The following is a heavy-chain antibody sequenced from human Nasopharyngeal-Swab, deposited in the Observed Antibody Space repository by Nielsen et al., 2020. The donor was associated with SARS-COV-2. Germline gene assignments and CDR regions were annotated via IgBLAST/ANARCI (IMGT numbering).Heavy chain of an antibody. CDR1: GFTFTNYW. CDR2: IKQDGSEK. CDR3: ARERFCSSTSCYPEYFQH. Sequence: GRSLRLSCAASGFTFTNYWMSWVRQAPGKGLEWVANIKQDGSEKYYVDSVKGRFTISRDNAKNSLYLQMNSLRVEDTAVYYCARERFCSSTSCYPEYFQHWGQGTLVTVSS. V-gene: IGHV3-7*01. D-gene: IGHD2-2*01. J-gene: IGHJ1*01.